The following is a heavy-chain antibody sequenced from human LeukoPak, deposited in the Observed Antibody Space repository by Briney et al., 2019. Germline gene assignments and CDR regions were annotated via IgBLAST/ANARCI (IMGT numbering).Heavy chain of an antibody. CDR3: ARMTTVGSYYYYYMDV. Sequence: PSETLSLTCAVYGGSFSGYYWSWIRQPPGKGLEWIGEINHSGSTNYNPSLKSRVTISVDTSKNQFSLKLSSVTAADTAVYYCARMTTVGSYYYYYMDVWGKGTTVTVSS. D-gene: IGHD4-11*01. CDR1: GGSFSGYY. V-gene: IGHV4-34*01. CDR2: INHSGST. J-gene: IGHJ6*03.